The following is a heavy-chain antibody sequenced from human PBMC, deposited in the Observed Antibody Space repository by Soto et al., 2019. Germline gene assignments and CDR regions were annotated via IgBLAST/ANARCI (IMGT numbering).Heavy chain of an antibody. CDR1: GYTFTSYG. CDR2: ISAYNGNT. Sequence: QVQLVQSGAEVKKPGASVKVSCKASGYTFTSYGISWVRQAPGQGLEWMGWISAYNGNTNYAQKLQGRVTMTTDTPTSXXYXEXXSLRSDDTAVYYCARKGYYDFWSGPTEYYYYGMDVWGQGTTVTVSS. V-gene: IGHV1-18*01. D-gene: IGHD3-3*01. J-gene: IGHJ6*02. CDR3: ARKGYYDFWSGPTEYYYYGMDV.